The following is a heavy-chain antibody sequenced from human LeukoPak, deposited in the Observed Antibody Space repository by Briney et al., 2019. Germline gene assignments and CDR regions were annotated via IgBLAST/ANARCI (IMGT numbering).Heavy chain of an antibody. CDR3: AREDSGYYYYGMDV. CDR1: GGSISSYY. Sequence: SETLSLTCTVSGGSISSYYWSWIRQPAGKGLEWIGRIYTSGSTNYNPSLKSRVTMSVGTSKNQFSLKLSSVTAADTAVYHCAREDSGYYYYGMDVWGQGTTVTVSS. J-gene: IGHJ6*02. D-gene: IGHD1-26*01. CDR2: IYTSGST. V-gene: IGHV4-4*07.